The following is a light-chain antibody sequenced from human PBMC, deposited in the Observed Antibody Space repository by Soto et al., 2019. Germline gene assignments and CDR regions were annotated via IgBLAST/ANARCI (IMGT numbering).Light chain of an antibody. CDR3: ASYTTGSTLVV. CDR2: DVS. J-gene: IGLJ3*02. Sequence: QSALTQPASVSGSPGQSITISCTGTSSDIGDYNFVSWYQHYPGQAPKLMIYDVSNRPSGVSNRFSASKSGNTASLTISGLQTEDEADYYCASYTTGSTLVVFGGGTKVTVL. V-gene: IGLV2-14*03. CDR1: SSDIGDYNF.